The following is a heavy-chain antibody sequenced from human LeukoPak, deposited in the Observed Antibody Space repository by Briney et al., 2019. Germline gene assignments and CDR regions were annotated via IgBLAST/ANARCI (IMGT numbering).Heavy chain of an antibody. Sequence: SETLSLTCTVSGGSISSSSYYWGWIRQPPGKGLEWIGSIYYSGSTYYNPSLKSRVTISVDTSKNQFSLKLSSVTAADTAVYYCASSWVGKEHAFDIWGQGTMVTVSS. D-gene: IGHD1-1*01. CDR3: ASSWVGKEHAFDI. CDR2: IYYSGST. J-gene: IGHJ3*02. CDR1: GGSISSSSYY. V-gene: IGHV4-39*07.